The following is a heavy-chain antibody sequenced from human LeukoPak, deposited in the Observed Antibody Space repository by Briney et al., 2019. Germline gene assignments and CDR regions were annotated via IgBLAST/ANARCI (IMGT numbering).Heavy chain of an antibody. Sequence: PGGALRLSCAASGLTFSTYEMNWVRQAPGKGLEWVSYISSRGSTIYYADSVKGRFTISRDNAKNSLYLQMNSLRAEDTAVYYCAREAYYYESSGYPIIHWYFDLWGRGTLVTVSS. CDR2: ISSRGSTI. V-gene: IGHV3-48*03. D-gene: IGHD3-22*01. J-gene: IGHJ2*01. CDR3: AREAYYYESSGYPIIHWYFDL. CDR1: GLTFSTYE.